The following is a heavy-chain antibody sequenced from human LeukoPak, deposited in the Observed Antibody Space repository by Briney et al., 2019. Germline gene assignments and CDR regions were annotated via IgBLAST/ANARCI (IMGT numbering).Heavy chain of an antibody. CDR3: AKEQVAGTFYYYGLDV. V-gene: IGHV3-30*18. CDR2: ISYAGSSK. J-gene: IGHJ6*02. D-gene: IGHD2-15*01. Sequence: PGGSLRLSCAASGFTFSTYGMHWVRQAPGKGLEWVAVISYAGSSKYYADSVEGRFTISRDNSKNTLYLQMNSLRVEDTAVYYCAKEQVAGTFYYYGLDVWGQGTTVTVSS. CDR1: GFTFSTYG.